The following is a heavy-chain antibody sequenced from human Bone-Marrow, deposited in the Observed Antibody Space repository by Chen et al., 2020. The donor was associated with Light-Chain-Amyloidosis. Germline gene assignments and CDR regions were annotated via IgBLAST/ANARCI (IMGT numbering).Heavy chain of an antibody. D-gene: IGHD1-26*01. Sequence: EVQLVESGGGLIQPGGYLRLPCAVSGFTVSSNYMTWVRQAPGKGLVWVCVFYHDNYPYYADAVKGRFTISRDNSKTTLSLQMNSLRAEDTAIYYCARDRGRYPGVGYFDYWGQGTLVTVSS. V-gene: IGHV3-53*01. CDR2: FYHDNYP. CDR1: GFTVSSNY. J-gene: IGHJ4*02. CDR3: ARDRGRYPGVGYFDY.